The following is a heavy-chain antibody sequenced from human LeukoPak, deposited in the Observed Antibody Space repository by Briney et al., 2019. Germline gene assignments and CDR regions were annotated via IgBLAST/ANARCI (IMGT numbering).Heavy chain of an antibody. CDR1: GGSFSSGSYH. V-gene: IGHV4-61*01. CDR3: ARRPYWFFDL. J-gene: IGHJ2*01. Sequence: SETLSLTCTVSGGSFSSGSYHWSWIRQPPGKGLEWVGHISYSGSTNYNPSLKSRLTISVDTPKKQFSLNLSSVTAADTAVYFCARRPYWFFDLWGRGTLVTVSS. CDR2: ISYSGST.